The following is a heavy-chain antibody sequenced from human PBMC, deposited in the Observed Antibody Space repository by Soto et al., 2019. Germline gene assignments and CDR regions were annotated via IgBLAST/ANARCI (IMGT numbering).Heavy chain of an antibody. CDR1: GGSIRSYY. V-gene: IGHV4-59*01. Sequence: PSETLSLTCNVSGGSIRSYYWNWIRQPPGKTLEWIGDVYYSGSANYNPSLKSRVTISVDMSRNQFSLKLNSVTAADTAVYYCARGSMVRGPTPFDYWGQGTLVTVYS. D-gene: IGHD3-10*01. CDR3: ARGSMVRGPTPFDY. J-gene: IGHJ4*02. CDR2: VYYSGSA.